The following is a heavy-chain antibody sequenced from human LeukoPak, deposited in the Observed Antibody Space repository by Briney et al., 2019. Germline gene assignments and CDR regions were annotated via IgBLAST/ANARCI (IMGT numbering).Heavy chain of an antibody. CDR3: ASEGGWYFGYYYYGMDV. D-gene: IGHD6-19*01. Sequence: GGSLRLSCAASGFTFSSHAMSWVRQAPGEGLEWVSAISGSGGSTYYADSVKGRFTISRDNSKNTLYLQVNSLRAEDTAVYYCASEGGWYFGYYYYGMDVWGQGTTVTVSS. CDR2: ISGSGGST. CDR1: GFTFSSHA. V-gene: IGHV3-23*01. J-gene: IGHJ6*02.